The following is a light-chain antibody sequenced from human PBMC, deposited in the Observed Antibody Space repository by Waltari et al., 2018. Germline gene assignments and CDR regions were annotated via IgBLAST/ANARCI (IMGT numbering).Light chain of an antibody. CDR3: MQGTHWPT. CDR2: KVS. J-gene: IGKJ1*01. V-gene: IGKV2-30*01. CDR1: KSLVYSDGNTY. Sequence: DVVMTQSPLSLPVTLGQPASIPCRSSKSLVYSDGNTYLYWFHQRPGQSPRRLIYKVSNRDSGVPDRFSGSGSGTDFTLKISRVEAEDVGVYYCMQGTHWPTFGQGTKVEIK.